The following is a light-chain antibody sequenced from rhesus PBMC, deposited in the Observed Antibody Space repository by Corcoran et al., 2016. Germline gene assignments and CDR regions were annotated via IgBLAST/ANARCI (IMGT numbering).Light chain of an antibody. CDR1: QGISNN. V-gene: IGKV1S17*01. CDR2: AAS. CDR3: PHGYSILIT. J-gene: IGKJ3*01. Sequence: DIQMTQSPSSLSASVGDRVTITCQASQGISNNLAWYQQKPGKVLKLLIYAASTLQSGGPSRFRGSGSGTAFTLTISSLHPTAFASYYCPHGYSILITFGPGTKLDIK.